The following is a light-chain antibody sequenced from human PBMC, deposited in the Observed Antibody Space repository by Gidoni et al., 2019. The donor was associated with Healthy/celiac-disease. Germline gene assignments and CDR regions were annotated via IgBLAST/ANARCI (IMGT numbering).Light chain of an antibody. V-gene: IGLV7-43*01. CDR1: TGAVTSGYY. CDR3: LLYYGGAQGV. Sequence: QPVATQEPSLTVSPGGTVTLTCASSTGAVTSGYYPNWFQQKPGQAPRALIYSTSNTHSWTPARFSGSLLGGKAALTLSGVQPEDEAEYYCLLYYGGAQGVFGGGTKLTVL. J-gene: IGLJ3*02. CDR2: STS.